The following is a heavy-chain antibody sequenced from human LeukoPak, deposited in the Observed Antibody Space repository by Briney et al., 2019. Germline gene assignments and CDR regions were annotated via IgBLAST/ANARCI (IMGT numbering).Heavy chain of an antibody. Sequence: GGSLRLSCAASGFTVSSNYMSWVRQAPGKGLEWVSAIYSGGSTYYADSVKGRFTISRDNSKNTLYLQMNSLRAEDTAVYYCARDVSQPRGLSAFDIWGQGTMVTVSS. V-gene: IGHV3-53*01. J-gene: IGHJ3*02. CDR3: ARDVSQPRGLSAFDI. CDR1: GFTVSSNY. CDR2: IYSGGST. D-gene: IGHD3-10*01.